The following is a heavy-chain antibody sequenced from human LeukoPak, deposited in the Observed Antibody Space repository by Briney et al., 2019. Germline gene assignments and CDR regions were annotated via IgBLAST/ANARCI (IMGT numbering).Heavy chain of an antibody. J-gene: IGHJ4*02. D-gene: IGHD5-12*01. CDR2: IKEDGSDE. CDR3: ARDSAGYDY. Sequence: GGSLRLSCAASGITFTTYWMSWVRQAPGKGLEWVANIKEDGSDEYYVDSVKGRFTISRDNAKNSLYLQMNSLRAEDTAVYYCARDSAGYDYWGQGTLVTVSS. CDR1: GITFTTYW. V-gene: IGHV3-7*01.